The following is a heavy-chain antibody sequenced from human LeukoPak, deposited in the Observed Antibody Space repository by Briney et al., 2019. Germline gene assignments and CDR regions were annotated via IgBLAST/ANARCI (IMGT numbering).Heavy chain of an antibody. CDR1: GFTFSDYY. Sequence: GGSLRLSCAASGFTFSDYYMSWIRQAPGKGLEWVSYISSSGTTIYYADSVKGRFTISRDNAKNSLYLQMNSLRAEDTAVYYCARGLAYSGYDPDYDYWGQGTLATVSS. CDR3: ARGLAYSGYDPDYDY. CDR2: ISSSGTTI. D-gene: IGHD5-12*01. J-gene: IGHJ4*02. V-gene: IGHV3-11*01.